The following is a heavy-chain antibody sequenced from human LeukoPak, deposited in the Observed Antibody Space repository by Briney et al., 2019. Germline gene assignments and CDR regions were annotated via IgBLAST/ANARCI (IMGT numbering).Heavy chain of an antibody. CDR3: AREPRGYDFWSGYQESYGMDV. J-gene: IGHJ6*02. CDR1: GGSISSGGYY. D-gene: IGHD3-3*01. V-gene: IGHV4-61*08. CDR2: IYYSGST. Sequence: SETLSLTCTVSGGSISSGGYYWSWIRQPPGKGLEWIGYIYYSGSTNYNPSLKSRVTISVDTSKNQFSLKLSSVTAADTAVYYCAREPRGYDFWSGYQESYGMDVWGQGTTVTVSS.